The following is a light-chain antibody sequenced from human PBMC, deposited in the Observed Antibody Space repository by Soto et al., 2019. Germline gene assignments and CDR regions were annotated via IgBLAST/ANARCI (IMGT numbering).Light chain of an antibody. CDR2: DVS. CDR1: SSDVGGYNY. Sequence: QSVLTQPRSVSGSPGQSVTISCTGTSSDVGGYNYVSWYQQHPGKAPKLMIYDVSKRPSGVPDRFSGSKSGNTASLTISGLQAEDEAEYYCCSYAGSYRVFGTGTKVT. CDR3: CSYAGSYRV. V-gene: IGLV2-11*01. J-gene: IGLJ1*01.